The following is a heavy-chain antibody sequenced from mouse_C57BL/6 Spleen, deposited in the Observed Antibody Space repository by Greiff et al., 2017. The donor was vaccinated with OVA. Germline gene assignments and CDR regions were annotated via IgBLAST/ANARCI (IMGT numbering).Heavy chain of an antibody. D-gene: IGHD2-5*01. Sequence: EVQLQQSGPGLVKPSQSLSLTCSVTGYSITSGYYWNWIRQFPGNKLEWMGYISYDGSNNYNPSLKNRISITRDTSKNQFFLKLNSVTTEDTATYYGARASNYPSYAMDYWGQGTSVTVSS. CDR3: ARASNYPSYAMDY. J-gene: IGHJ4*01. V-gene: IGHV3-6*01. CDR1: GYSITSGYY. CDR2: ISYDGSN.